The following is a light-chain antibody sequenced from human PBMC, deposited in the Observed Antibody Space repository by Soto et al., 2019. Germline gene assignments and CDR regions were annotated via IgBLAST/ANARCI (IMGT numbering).Light chain of an antibody. CDR1: ISNIGGNS. CDR3: GSWDSSLSAYV. Sequence: QSLLTQPRSVSAAPGQKVTISCSGSISNIGGNSVSWYQHLPGTAPKLLIYDDNKRPSVIPDRFSGSKYGTSATLGITGFQTGDEADYYCGSWDSSLSAYVFGTGTKVTVL. J-gene: IGLJ1*01. CDR2: DDN. V-gene: IGLV1-51*01.